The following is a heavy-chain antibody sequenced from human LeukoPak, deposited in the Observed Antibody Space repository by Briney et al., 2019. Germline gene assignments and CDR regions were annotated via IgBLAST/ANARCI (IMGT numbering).Heavy chain of an antibody. CDR3: AGGRGWSSDY. V-gene: IGHV3-7*03. CDR2: IEQDGSEK. Sequence: WVANIEQDGSEKIYVDSVKGRFTISRDNAKNSLYLQMSSLRAEDTAVYYCAGGRGWSSDYWGRGTLVTVSS. D-gene: IGHD6-19*01. J-gene: IGHJ4*02.